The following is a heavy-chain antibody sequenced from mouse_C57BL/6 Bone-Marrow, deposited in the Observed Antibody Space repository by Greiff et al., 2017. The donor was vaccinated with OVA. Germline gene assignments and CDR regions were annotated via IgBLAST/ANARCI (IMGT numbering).Heavy chain of an antibody. CDR1: GFTFSDYY. Sequence: EVKLVESEGGLVQPGSSMKLSCTASGFTFSDYYMAWVRQVPEKGLEWVANINYDGSSTYYLDSLKSRFIISRDNAKNILYLQLSSLKSEDTATYYCARVYYAMDYGGQGTSVTVSS. CDR3: ARVYYAMDY. CDR2: INYDGSST. V-gene: IGHV5-16*01. J-gene: IGHJ4*01.